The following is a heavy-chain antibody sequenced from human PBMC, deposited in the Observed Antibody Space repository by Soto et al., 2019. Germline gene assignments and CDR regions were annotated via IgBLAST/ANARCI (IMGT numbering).Heavy chain of an antibody. Sequence: QVQLVESGGGVVQPGRSLRLSCAASGFTFSSYAMHWVRQAPGKGLEWVAVISYDGSNKYYADSVKGRFTISRDNSKKTLKLQKNGLYAEDTAVYYCARDRNCAVSGTTRYYYYGMDVWGQGTPVTVS. CDR2: ISYDGSNK. CDR1: GFTFSSYA. V-gene: IGHV3-30-3*01. CDR3: ARDRNCAVSGTTRYYYYGMDV. D-gene: IGHD2-21*01. J-gene: IGHJ6*02.